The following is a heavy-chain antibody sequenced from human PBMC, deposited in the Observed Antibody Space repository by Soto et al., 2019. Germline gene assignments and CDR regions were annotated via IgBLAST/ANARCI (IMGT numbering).Heavy chain of an antibody. CDR2: IYWDDDK. CDR1: GFSLTTRGVG. D-gene: IGHD3-16*01. CDR3: AHIPNYYQYDWFDP. J-gene: IGHJ5*02. V-gene: IGHV2-5*02. Sequence: QITLKESGPTLVILTETLTLTCTFSGFSLTTRGVGVGWIRQPPGKALECLALIYWDDDKRYSPSLQSRLSITKDTSKNQVVLTMTNVDPVDTATYYCAHIPNYYQYDWFDPWGQGTLVSVSS.